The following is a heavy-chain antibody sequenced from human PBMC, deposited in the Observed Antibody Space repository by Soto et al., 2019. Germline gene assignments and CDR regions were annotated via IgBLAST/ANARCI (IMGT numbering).Heavy chain of an antibody. Sequence: QVQLQESGPGLVKPSETLSLTCTVSGGFVSSASYFWSWIRQPPGKEMEFIAYVYYTGTTKYSPSLKSRASISLDTSKNQFSLNLSSVTTADTAISYCARMRFGAVPYWFYPWGQGILVTVS. CDR3: ARMRFGAVPYWFYP. D-gene: IGHD3-3*01. V-gene: IGHV4-61*01. CDR1: GGFVSSASYF. J-gene: IGHJ5*02. CDR2: VYYTGTT.